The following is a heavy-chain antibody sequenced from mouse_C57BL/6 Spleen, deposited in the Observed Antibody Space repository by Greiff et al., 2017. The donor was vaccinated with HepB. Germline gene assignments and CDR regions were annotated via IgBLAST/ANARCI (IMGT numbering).Heavy chain of an antibody. J-gene: IGHJ1*03. Sequence: EVQRVESGPGLVKPSQSLSLTCSVTGYSITSGYYWNWIRQFPGNKLEWMGYISYDGSNNYNPSLKNRISITRDTSKNQFFLKLNSVTTEDTATYYCARGYDGYYWYFDVWGTGTTVTVSS. CDR1: GYSITSGYY. CDR2: ISYDGSN. V-gene: IGHV3-6*01. CDR3: ARGYDGYYWYFDV. D-gene: IGHD2-3*01.